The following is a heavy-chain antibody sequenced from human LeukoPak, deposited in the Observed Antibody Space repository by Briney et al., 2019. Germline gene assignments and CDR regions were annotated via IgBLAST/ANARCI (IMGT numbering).Heavy chain of an antibody. J-gene: IGHJ6*03. CDR2: INHSGST. CDR3: ARASAVAGPKKRNYYYYMDV. D-gene: IGHD6-19*01. V-gene: IGHV4-34*01. CDR1: GGSFSGYY. Sequence: SETLSLTCAVYGGSFSGYYWSWIRQPPGKGLEWIGEINHSGSTNYNPSLKSRVTISVDTSKNRFSLKLSSVTAADTAVYYCARASAVAGPKKRNYYYYMDVWGKGTTVTVSS.